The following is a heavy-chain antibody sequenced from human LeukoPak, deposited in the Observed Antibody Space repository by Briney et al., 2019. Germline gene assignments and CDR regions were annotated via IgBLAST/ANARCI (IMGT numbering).Heavy chain of an antibody. CDR1: GFTFSSYS. V-gene: IGHV3-21*01. Sequence: GGSLRLSCAASGFTFSSYSMSWVRQAPGKGLEWVSSISSSSSYIHYADSVKGRFTISRDNAKNSLYLQMNSLRAEDTAVYYCARIAVAGTSDYWGQGTLVTVSS. D-gene: IGHD6-19*01. CDR2: ISSSSSYI. J-gene: IGHJ4*02. CDR3: ARIAVAGTSDY.